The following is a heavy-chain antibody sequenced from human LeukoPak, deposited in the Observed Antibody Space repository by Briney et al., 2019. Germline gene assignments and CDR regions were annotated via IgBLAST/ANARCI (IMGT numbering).Heavy chain of an antibody. V-gene: IGHV3-23*01. CDR3: AKGEVVVAATPLDY. CDR2: ISGSGGST. D-gene: IGHD2-15*01. J-gene: IGHJ4*02. CDR1: GFTFSSYA. Sequence: PGGSLRLSCAASGFTFSSYAMSWVRQAPGKGLEWVSAISGSGGSTYYADSVKGRFTISRDNSKSTLYLQMNSLRAEDTAVYYCAKGEVVVAATPLDYWGQGTLVTVSS.